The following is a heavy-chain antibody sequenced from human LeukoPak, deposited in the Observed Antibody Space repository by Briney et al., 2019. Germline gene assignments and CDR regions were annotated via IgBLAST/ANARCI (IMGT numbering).Heavy chain of an antibody. V-gene: IGHV4-39*01. Sequence: SETLSLTCTVSGGSISSSSYYWGWIRQPPGKGLEWIASIYYSGSTYYNPSLKSRVTISVDTSKNQFSLTLSSVTAADTAVYYCASRSITIFVVPRYYYYMDVWGKGTTVTVSS. CDR2: IYYSGST. CDR3: ASRSITIFVVPRYYYYMDV. D-gene: IGHD3-3*01. J-gene: IGHJ6*03. CDR1: GGSISSSSYY.